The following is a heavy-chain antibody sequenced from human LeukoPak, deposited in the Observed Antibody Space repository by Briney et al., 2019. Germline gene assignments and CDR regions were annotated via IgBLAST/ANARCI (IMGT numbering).Heavy chain of an antibody. CDR1: GFAFSSYA. Sequence: GGSLRLSCAASGFAFSSYAMHWVRQTPGKGLEWVSGISWNSGNIDYADSVKGRFTISRDNAKNSLYLQMNSLRAEDTALYYCAKGRGYNYGYIFGYFDYWGQGTLVTVSS. V-gene: IGHV3-9*01. CDR2: ISWNSGNI. CDR3: AKGRGYNYGYIFGYFDY. D-gene: IGHD5-18*01. J-gene: IGHJ4*02.